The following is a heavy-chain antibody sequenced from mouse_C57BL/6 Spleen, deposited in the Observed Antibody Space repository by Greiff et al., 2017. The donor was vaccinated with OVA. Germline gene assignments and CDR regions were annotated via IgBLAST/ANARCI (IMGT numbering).Heavy chain of an antibody. D-gene: IGHD1-2*01. Sequence: EVKLMESEGGLVQPGSSMKLSCTASGFTFSDYYMAWVRQVPEKGLEWVANINYDGSSTYYLDSLKSRFIISRENAKNILYLQMSRLKSEDTATYYSARGHYYLGGGYAMDYWGQGTSVTVSS. J-gene: IGHJ4*01. CDR3: ARGHYYLGGGYAMDY. V-gene: IGHV5-16*01. CDR2: INYDGSST. CDR1: GFTFSDYY.